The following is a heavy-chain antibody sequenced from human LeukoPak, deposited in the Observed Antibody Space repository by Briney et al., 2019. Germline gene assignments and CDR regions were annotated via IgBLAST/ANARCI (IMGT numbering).Heavy chain of an antibody. D-gene: IGHD3-10*01. Sequence: GASVKVSCKASGYTFTSYYMHWVRQAPGQGLEWMGWINTNNGNTNYVKRLQGRVTMTTDTSTTTAYMELRSLISDDTAVYYCAREREETYGSGSYTFDHWGQGTLVTVSS. CDR2: INTNNGNT. J-gene: IGHJ4*02. V-gene: IGHV1-18*04. CDR1: GYTFTSYY. CDR3: AREREETYGSGSYTFDH.